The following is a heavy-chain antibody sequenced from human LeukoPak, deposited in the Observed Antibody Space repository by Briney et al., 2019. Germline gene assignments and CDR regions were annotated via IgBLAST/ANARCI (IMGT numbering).Heavy chain of an antibody. CDR2: INPSGGST. V-gene: IGHV1-46*04. Sequence: APVRVSCEASGYTLTPYYIHWVRHAPGQGRVRGGVINPSGGSTSYAQKLQGRVTMTRDTSTSTVYMELSSLRSEDTAVYYCARDESSGSSGRACLYWGQGTLVTVSS. D-gene: IGHD1-26*01. J-gene: IGHJ4*02. CDR1: GYTLTPYY. CDR3: ARDESSGSSGRACLY.